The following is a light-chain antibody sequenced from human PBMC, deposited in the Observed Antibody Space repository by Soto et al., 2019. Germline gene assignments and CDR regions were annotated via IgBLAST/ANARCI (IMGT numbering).Light chain of an antibody. Sequence: ELVMTQSPATLSVAPGERATLSCRASQSISTFLAWYQQKPGQAPRLLIYGASTRANGIPARFSGSGSGTEFTLTVSSLQSEDFAVYYCQQYNNWPRTFGQGTKVEIK. CDR2: GAS. CDR3: QQYNNWPRT. CDR1: QSISTF. V-gene: IGKV3-15*01. J-gene: IGKJ1*01.